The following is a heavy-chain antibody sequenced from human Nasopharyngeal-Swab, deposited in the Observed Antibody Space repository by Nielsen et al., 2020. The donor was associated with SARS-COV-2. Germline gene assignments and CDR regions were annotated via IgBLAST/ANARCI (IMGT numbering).Heavy chain of an antibody. CDR3: ARTYIVVVPAAMGYYYYGMGV. Sequence: SETLSLTCAVSGGSISSSNWWSWVRQPPGKGLEWIGEIYHSGSTNYNPSLKSRVTISVDESKNQFSLKLSSVTAADTAVYYCARTYIVVVPAAMGYYYYGMGVWGQGTTVTVSS. V-gene: IGHV4-4*02. D-gene: IGHD2-2*01. J-gene: IGHJ6*02. CDR2: IYHSGST. CDR1: GGSISSSNW.